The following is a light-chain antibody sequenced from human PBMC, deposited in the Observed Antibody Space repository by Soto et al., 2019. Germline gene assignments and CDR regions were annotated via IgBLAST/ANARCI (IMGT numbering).Light chain of an antibody. Sequence: EIVLTQSPATLSLSPGERVSLSCGASQWFSGKNLAWYQQKPGQPPRLLIYRSSVRASGVPDRFRGSGSGTDFTLTITRLEPEDFAIYYCQQYGTWITFGQGTRLETK. V-gene: IGKV3-20*01. CDR1: QWFSGKN. CDR2: RSS. J-gene: IGKJ5*01. CDR3: QQYGTWIT.